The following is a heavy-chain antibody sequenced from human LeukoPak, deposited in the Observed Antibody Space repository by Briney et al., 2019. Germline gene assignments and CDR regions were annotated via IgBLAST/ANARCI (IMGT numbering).Heavy chain of an antibody. CDR2: IWFDGSKK. CDR3: ARVPGELSCYYGMDV. D-gene: IGHD3-10*01. J-gene: IGHJ6*04. CDR1: GFTFSSYG. V-gene: IGHV3-33*01. Sequence: GRSLRLSCAASGFTFSSYGMHWVRQAPGKGLEWVAVIWFDGSKKYYIDSVKGRFTISRDNSKNTVYLQMNSLRAEDTAVYYCARVPGELSCYYGMDVWGNGTTVTVSS.